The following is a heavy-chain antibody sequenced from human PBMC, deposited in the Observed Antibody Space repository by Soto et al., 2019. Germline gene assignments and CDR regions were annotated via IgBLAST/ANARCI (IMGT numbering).Heavy chain of an antibody. Sequence: PSETLSLTCTVSGGSLSSFYSGWIRRHPGKGLEWIGYIYHSGTTTYNSSLKSRVTMSVDSSKNEFSLKLTSVTAADTAVYYCARVHKEELVTVPAAHYDHWGHGTLVTVCS. V-gene: IGHV4-59*01. CDR2: IYHSGTT. J-gene: IGHJ4*01. D-gene: IGHD2-2*01. CDR1: GGSLSSFY. CDR3: ARVHKEELVTVPAAHYDH.